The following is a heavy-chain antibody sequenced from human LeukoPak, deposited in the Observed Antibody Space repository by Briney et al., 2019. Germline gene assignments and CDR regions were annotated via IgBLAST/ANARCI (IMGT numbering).Heavy chain of an antibody. D-gene: IGHD3-10*01. CDR1: GYTFTSYA. CDR3: ARDHYYGSGSYPPSPGYFQH. Sequence: GASVKVSCKASGYTFTSYAMHWVRQAPGQRLEWMGWINTGNGNTKYSQKFQGRVTITRDTSASTAYMELSSLRSEDTAVYYCARDHYYGSGSYPPSPGYFQHWGQGTLVTVSS. J-gene: IGHJ1*01. V-gene: IGHV1-3*04. CDR2: INTGNGNT.